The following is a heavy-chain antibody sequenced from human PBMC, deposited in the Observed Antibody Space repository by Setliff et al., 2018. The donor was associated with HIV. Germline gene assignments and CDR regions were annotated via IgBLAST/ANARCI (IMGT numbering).Heavy chain of an antibody. J-gene: IGHJ4*02. CDR2: IRWDGGRT. V-gene: IGHV3-43*01. D-gene: IGHD1-1*01. CDR3: AKSFHGGWNPGDLMDY. CDR1: GFSFDDYT. Sequence: GESLKISCAASGFSFDDYTMHWVRQPPGKGLEWVSLIRWDGGRTYYADSLKGRFTISRDNRRNSLYLQMTSPRTEDTALYYCAKSFHGGWNPGDLMDYWGQGTLVTVSS.